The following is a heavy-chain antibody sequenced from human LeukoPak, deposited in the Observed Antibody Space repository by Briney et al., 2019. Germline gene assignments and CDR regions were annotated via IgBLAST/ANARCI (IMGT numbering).Heavy chain of an antibody. CDR3: AREAVAGYFDY. CDR2: ISSSGSTI. J-gene: IGHJ4*02. V-gene: IGHV3-48*03. D-gene: IGHD6-19*01. CDR1: GFTFSSYE. Sequence: PGGSLRLSCAASGFTFSSYEMNWVRQAPGKGLEWVSYISSSGSTIYYADSVKGRFTISRDNAKNSLYLQMNSLRAEDTAVYYCAREAVAGYFDYWGQGTLVTASS.